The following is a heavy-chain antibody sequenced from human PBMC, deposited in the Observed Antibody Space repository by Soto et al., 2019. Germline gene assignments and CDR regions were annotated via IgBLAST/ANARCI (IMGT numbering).Heavy chain of an antibody. CDR3: ARVRRSSGYYYGY. CDR1: GFTFSSYS. CDR2: ISRSAGNT. J-gene: IGHJ4*02. Sequence: VGSLRLSCAASGFTFSSYSMNWVRQAPGKGLEWVSSISRSAGNTYYADSVEGRFTISRDNAKNSMYLQMSSLRSEDTAVYYCARVRRSSGYYYGYWGQGTPVTVSS. V-gene: IGHV3-21*04. D-gene: IGHD3-22*01.